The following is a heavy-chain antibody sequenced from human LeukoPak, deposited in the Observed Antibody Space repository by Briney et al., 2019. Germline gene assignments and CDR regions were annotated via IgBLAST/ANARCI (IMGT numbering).Heavy chain of an antibody. Sequence: ASVTVSFTASGYTFTGYYMHWVRQAPGQGLEWMGIINPSGGSTSYAQKFQGRVTMTRDTSTSTVYMELSSLRSEDTAVYYCARESYGEEDNWGQGTLVTVSS. J-gene: IGHJ4*02. CDR3: ARESYGEEDN. CDR1: GYTFTGYY. V-gene: IGHV1-46*01. D-gene: IGHD4-17*01. CDR2: INPSGGST.